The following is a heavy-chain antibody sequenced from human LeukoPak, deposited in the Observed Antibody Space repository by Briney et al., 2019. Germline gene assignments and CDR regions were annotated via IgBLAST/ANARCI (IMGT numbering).Heavy chain of an antibody. CDR1: GFTFSTFL. J-gene: IGHJ4*02. V-gene: IGHV3-64D*09. CDR2: ISGNGGGT. D-gene: IGHD5-12*01. Sequence: GGSLRLSCSASGFTFSTFLMHWVRQAPGKGLEYVSAISGNGGGTYYADSVKGRFTISRDNSKNTLYLQMSSLRPEDTAMYYCVIQESGYVYWGPGTLVTVSS. CDR3: VIQESGYVY.